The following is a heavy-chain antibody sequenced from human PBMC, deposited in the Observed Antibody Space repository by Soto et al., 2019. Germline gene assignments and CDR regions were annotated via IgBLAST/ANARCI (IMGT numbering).Heavy chain of an antibody. D-gene: IGHD2-21*02. Sequence: QVQLVQSGAEVKEPGASVKVSCKTSGYTFTSYAIHWLRQAPGQGLEWMAWLNNGNGNTKYSQKFQGRVTTFRDTAASIAYMELSSLRPEDTAVYDCAREPLCGGVGYDHWLDPWGQGTLVTVSS. CDR3: AREPLCGGVGYDHWLDP. CDR1: GYTFTSYA. CDR2: LNNGNGNT. J-gene: IGHJ5*02. V-gene: IGHV1-3*04.